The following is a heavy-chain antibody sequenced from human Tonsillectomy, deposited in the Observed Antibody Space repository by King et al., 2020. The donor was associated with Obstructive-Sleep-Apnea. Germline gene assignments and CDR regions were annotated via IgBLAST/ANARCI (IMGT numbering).Heavy chain of an antibody. V-gene: IGHV4-39*07. D-gene: IGHD3-16*01. CDR2: IYYSGST. J-gene: IGHJ3*01. CDR3: ATGPDSLGRDAFDV. CDR1: GGSISSSSYY. Sequence: QLQESGPGLVKPSETLSLTCTVSGGSISSSSYYWGWIRQPPGKGLEWIGSIYYSGSTYYNPSLKSRVTISVDTSKNQFSLKLSSVTAADTAVYYWATGPDSLGRDAFDVGGQGTMVTVS.